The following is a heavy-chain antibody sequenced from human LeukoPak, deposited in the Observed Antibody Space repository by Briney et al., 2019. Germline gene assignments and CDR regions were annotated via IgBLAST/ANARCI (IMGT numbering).Heavy chain of an antibody. CDR3: ARAGYCSGGSCHYYYYYMDV. CDR1: GYTFTSYD. CDR2: MNPNSGNT. V-gene: IGHV1-8*03. J-gene: IGHJ6*03. Sequence: ASVKVSCKASGYTFTSYDINWVRQATGQGLEWMGWMNPNSGNTGYAQKFQGRVTITRNTSISTAYMELSSLRSEDTAVYYCARAGYCSGGSCHYYYYYMDVWGKGTTVTVSS. D-gene: IGHD2-15*01.